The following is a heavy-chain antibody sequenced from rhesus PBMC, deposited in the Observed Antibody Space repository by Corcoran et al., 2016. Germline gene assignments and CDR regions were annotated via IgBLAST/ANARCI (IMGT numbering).Heavy chain of an antibody. CDR3: ARGGVYYYSGSYDY. J-gene: IGHJ4*01. CDR1: GVSISDSYY. CDR2: IYGYSAST. Sequence: QVQLQESGPGLVKPSETLSLTCAVSGVSISDSYYCTWIRPPPRNGLEWIGNIYGYSASTYYNPSLKSRVTISKDTSKNQFFLKVSSVTAADTAVYYCARGGVYYYSGSYDYWGQGVLVTVSS. V-gene: IGHV4S9*01. D-gene: IGHD3-16*01.